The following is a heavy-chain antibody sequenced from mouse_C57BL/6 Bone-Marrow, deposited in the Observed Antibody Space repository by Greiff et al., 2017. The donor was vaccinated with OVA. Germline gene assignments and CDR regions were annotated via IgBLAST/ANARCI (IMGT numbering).Heavy chain of an antibody. CDR1: GYTFTDYY. Sequence: VMLVESGAELVRPGASVKLSCKASGYTFTDYYINWVKQRPGQGLEWIARIYPGSGNTYYNEKFKGKATLTAEKSSSTAYMQLSSLTSEDSAVYFCSIYYSNYVVFDYWGQGTTLTVSS. CDR3: SIYYSNYVVFDY. CDR2: IYPGSGNT. J-gene: IGHJ2*01. V-gene: IGHV1-76*01. D-gene: IGHD2-5*01.